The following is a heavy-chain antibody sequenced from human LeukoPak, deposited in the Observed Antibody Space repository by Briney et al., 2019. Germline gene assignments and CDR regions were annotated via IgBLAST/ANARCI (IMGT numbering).Heavy chain of an antibody. CDR1: GFTFSNHG. J-gene: IGHJ4*02. D-gene: IGHD7-27*01. CDR2: VSPPGGGT. CDR3: ARDLAWGAFDY. Sequence: PGGSLRLSYAASGFTFSNHGMNWVRQAPGKGLEWLSGVSPPGGGTYYADSVKGRFTISRDDSKNTLSLQMNGLRVEDTAVYYCARDLAWGAFDYWGQGTLVTVSS. V-gene: IGHV3-23*01.